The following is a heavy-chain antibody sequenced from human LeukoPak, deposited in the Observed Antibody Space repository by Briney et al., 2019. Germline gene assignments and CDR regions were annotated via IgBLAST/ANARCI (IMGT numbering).Heavy chain of an antibody. V-gene: IGHV3-11*01. CDR2: TTSSGNTI. Sequence: GGSLRLSCAASGFTFSDYYMTWIRQAPGKGLEWVSYTTSSGNTIYYADSVKGRFTISRDNAKNSLYLQMNSLRAEDTAVYYCARDQYCSTTSCYGRPPDYWGQGTLVIVSS. CDR1: GFTFSDYY. CDR3: ARDQYCSTTSCYGRPPDY. D-gene: IGHD2-2*01. J-gene: IGHJ4*02.